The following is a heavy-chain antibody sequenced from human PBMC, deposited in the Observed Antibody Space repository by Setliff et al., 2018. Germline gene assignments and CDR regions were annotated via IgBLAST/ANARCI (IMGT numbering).Heavy chain of an antibody. CDR2: ISTSSSII. V-gene: IGHV3-48*01. J-gene: IGHJ5*02. CDR1: GFTFSSYS. Sequence: SLRLSCAASGFTFSSYSMNWVRQAPGKGLEWVSYISTSSSIIYYADSVKGRFTISRDNAKNSLYLQMNSLRVGDTAVYYCAKNGFGVVALGVNNWFDPWGQGTLVTVSS. D-gene: IGHD3-10*01. CDR3: AKNGFGVVALGVNNWFDP.